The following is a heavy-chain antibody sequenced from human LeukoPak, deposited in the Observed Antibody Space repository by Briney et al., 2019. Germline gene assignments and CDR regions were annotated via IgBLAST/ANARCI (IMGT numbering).Heavy chain of an antibody. Sequence: PGGSLRLSCVVSGISLSNYAMTWVRQAPGKGLEWVSYISEKGGSTTYADSVKGRFTISRDTSLNTLYLQMNNLRAEDTAVYFCAKRGVVIRGILVIGYNQDAYHYDFWGQGVLVTVSS. CDR2: ISEKGGST. D-gene: IGHD3-10*01. CDR1: GISLSNYA. CDR3: AKRGVVIRGILVIGYNQDAYHYDF. V-gene: IGHV3-23*01. J-gene: IGHJ4*02.